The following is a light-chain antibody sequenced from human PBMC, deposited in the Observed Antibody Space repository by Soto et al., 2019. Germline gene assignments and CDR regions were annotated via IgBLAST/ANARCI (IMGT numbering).Light chain of an antibody. V-gene: IGKV3-20*01. CDR3: QHYGSSAWT. J-gene: IGKJ1*01. Sequence: EIVLTQSPGTLSLSPGERTTLSCRASQSVSSSFLAWYQQKPGQAPRLLIYGASIRATDIPDRFSGSGSGSDFTLTIDRLEPEDLAVYYCQHYGSSAWTFVQGTKVDIK. CDR1: QSVSSSF. CDR2: GAS.